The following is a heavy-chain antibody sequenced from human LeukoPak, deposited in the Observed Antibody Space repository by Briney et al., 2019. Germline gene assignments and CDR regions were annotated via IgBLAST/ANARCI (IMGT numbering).Heavy chain of an antibody. J-gene: IGHJ4*02. D-gene: IGHD1-7*01. CDR3: ARDRPSITGTTLDYFDY. CDR2: INPNIGDT. Sequence: APVKVSCKASGYTFTAYYMHWVRQAPGQGLEWMGWINPNIGDTNYAQEFQGRVTMTRDTSISTAYMELSRLRSDDTAVYYCARDRPSITGTTLDYFDYWGQGTLLTVSS. CDR1: GYTFTAYY. V-gene: IGHV1-2*02.